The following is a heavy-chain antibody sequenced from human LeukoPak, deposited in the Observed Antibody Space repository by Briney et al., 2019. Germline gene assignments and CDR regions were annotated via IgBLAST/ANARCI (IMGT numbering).Heavy chain of an antibody. Sequence: ASVKVSCKASGYTFTSYDINWVRQATGQGLEWMGWMNPNSGGTNYAQKFQGRVTMTRDTSISTAYMELSRLRSDDTAVYYCAREIGAYCSSTSCDGWFDPWGQGTLVTVSS. V-gene: IGHV1-2*02. CDR1: GYTFTSYD. CDR2: MNPNSGGT. CDR3: AREIGAYCSSTSCDGWFDP. D-gene: IGHD2-2*01. J-gene: IGHJ5*02.